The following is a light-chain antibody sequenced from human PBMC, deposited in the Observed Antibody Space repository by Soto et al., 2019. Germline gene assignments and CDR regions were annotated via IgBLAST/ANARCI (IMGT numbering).Light chain of an antibody. Sequence: IVMTQSPATLSVSPWEGATLSCRASQSVSSKLAWYQQKPGQTPRLLIYDASNRATGIPARVSGSGSGTDFTLTISSLEPGDFAVYYCQQRSNWPRTFGQGTKVDIK. CDR1: QSVSSK. J-gene: IGKJ1*01. V-gene: IGKV3-11*01. CDR2: DAS. CDR3: QQRSNWPRT.